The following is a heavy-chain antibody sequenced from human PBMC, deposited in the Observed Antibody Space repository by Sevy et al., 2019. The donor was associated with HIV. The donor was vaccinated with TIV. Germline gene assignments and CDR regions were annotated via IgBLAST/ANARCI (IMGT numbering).Heavy chain of an antibody. D-gene: IGHD3-10*01. CDR1: GYYFTGYY. CDR3: AGRLYGSGTYLNDY. J-gene: IGHJ4*02. Sequence: VKVSCKASGYYFTGYYVHWVRQAPGQGLEWMGWINPNGGGTNIGQKFHGRVTMSRDTCITTAYMEVIRLRSNGTGVYYCAGRLYGSGTYLNDYWGQGTLVTVSS. CDR2: INPNGGGT. V-gene: IGHV1-2*02.